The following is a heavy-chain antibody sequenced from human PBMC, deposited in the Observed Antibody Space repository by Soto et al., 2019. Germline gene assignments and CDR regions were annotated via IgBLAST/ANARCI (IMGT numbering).Heavy chain of an antibody. V-gene: IGHV1-18*01. CDR1: GYTFTSYG. D-gene: IGHD2-2*01. CDR3: ARVGRCSSTSCYYYYYYGMDV. CDR2: ISAYNGNT. Sequence: ASVKVSCKASGYTFTSYGISWVRQAPGQGLELLGWISAYNGNTNYAQKLQGRVTMTTDTSTSTAYMELRSLRSDDTAVYYCARVGRCSSTSCYYYYYYGMDVWGQGTTVTVSS. J-gene: IGHJ6*02.